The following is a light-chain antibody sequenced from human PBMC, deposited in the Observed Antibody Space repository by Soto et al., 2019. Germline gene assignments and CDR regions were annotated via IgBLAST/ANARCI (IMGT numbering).Light chain of an antibody. CDR3: AAWDDTLSGVL. CDR2: RDS. Sequence: QSVLTQPPSASGTPGQRVTISCSGTTSNIGDNFVYWFQQIPGPAPKLLILRDSQRPSGVPDRFSGSKAGTSASLTISGLRSEDDAYYYCAAWDDTLSGVLFGGGTKVTVL. CDR1: TSNIGDNF. V-gene: IGLV1-47*01. J-gene: IGLJ2*01.